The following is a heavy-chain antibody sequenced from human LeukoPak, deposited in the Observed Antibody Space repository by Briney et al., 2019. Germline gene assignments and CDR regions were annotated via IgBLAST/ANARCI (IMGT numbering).Heavy chain of an antibody. J-gene: IGHJ4*02. D-gene: IGHD2-2*01. Sequence: SETLSLTCTVSGGSISSGGYYWSWIRQPPGKGLEWIGYIYHSGSAYYNPSLKSRVTISVDRSKNQFSLKLSSVTAADTAVYYCVRVVPAANGVNWGQGTLVTVSS. CDR2: IYHSGSA. CDR1: GGSISSGGYY. V-gene: IGHV4-30-2*01. CDR3: VRVVPAANGVN.